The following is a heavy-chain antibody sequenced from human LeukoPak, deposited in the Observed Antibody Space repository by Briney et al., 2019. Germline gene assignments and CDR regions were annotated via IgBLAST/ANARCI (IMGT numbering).Heavy chain of an antibody. CDR1: GGSISSYY. CDR2: IYYSGST. D-gene: IGHD2-15*01. Sequence: SETLSLTCTVSGGSISSYYWGWIRQPPGKGLEWIGSIYYSGSTYYNPSLKSRVTISVDTSKNQFSLKLSSVTAADTAVYYCAREGCSGGSCYFPGGYYYYYMDVWGKGTTVTVSS. CDR3: AREGCSGGSCYFPGGYYYYYMDV. V-gene: IGHV4-39*07. J-gene: IGHJ6*03.